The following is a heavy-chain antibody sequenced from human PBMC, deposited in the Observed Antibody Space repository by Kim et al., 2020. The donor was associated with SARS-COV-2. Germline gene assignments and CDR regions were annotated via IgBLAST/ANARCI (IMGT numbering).Heavy chain of an antibody. J-gene: IGHJ4*02. CDR2: IYYSGST. V-gene: IGHV4-39*01. Sequence: SETLSLTCTVSGGSISSSSYYWGWIRQPPGKGLEWIGSIYYSGSTYYNPSLKSRVTISVDTSKNQFSLKLSSVTAADTAVYYCARAAQRRGHSDYWGQGTLVTVSS. CDR1: GGSISSSSYY. D-gene: IGHD6-6*01. CDR3: ARAAQRRGHSDY.